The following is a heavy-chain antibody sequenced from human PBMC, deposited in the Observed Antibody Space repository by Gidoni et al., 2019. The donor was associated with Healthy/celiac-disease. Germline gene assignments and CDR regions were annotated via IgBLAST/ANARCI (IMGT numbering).Heavy chain of an antibody. CDR1: GYTSTRYG. Sequence: QLAQPGAEVKKPGASVKVSCKASGYTSTRYGISWVRQAPGQGLEWMGWISAYTGNTDYAQKLQGRVTITTDTSTSTAYMGLRGLRSDDTGVYYCARDLARLRLRGNVDYWGRGTLVTVSS. V-gene: IGHV1-18*04. CDR2: ISAYTGNT. J-gene: IGHJ4*02. CDR3: ARDLARLRLRGNVDY. D-gene: IGHD3-10*01.